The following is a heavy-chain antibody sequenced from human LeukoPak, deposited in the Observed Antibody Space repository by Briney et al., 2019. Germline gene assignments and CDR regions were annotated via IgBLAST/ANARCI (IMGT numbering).Heavy chain of an antibody. V-gene: IGHV1-69*05. CDR3: TRALGYPYYAMDV. J-gene: IGHJ6*02. CDR1: GGTFSSYA. Sequence: GASVKVSCKASGGTFSSYAISWVRQAPGQGLEWMGGIIPIFGTANYAQKFQGRVTITTDESTSTAYMELSSLRSEDTAVYYCTRALGYPYYAMDVWGQGTTVTVSS. D-gene: IGHD5-12*01. CDR2: IIPIFGTA.